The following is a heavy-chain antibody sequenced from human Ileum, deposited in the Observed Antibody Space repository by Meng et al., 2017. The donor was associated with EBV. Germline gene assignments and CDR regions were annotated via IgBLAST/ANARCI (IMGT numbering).Heavy chain of an antibody. J-gene: IGHJ4*02. Sequence: QITLGLSCPSLLNPTQTLTLTCACSGFSISTTRGGVGWSHQPPGKGLEWLALIYWDDDKRYSPTLKNRLAITKDTSRNQVVLTMTNVDPVDTATYYGAPSPYYDSSDAYNPYHFDNWGQGTLVTVSS. CDR1: GFSISTTRGG. V-gene: IGHV2-5*02. CDR3: APSPYYDSSDAYNPYHFDN. D-gene: IGHD3-22*01. CDR2: IYWDDDK.